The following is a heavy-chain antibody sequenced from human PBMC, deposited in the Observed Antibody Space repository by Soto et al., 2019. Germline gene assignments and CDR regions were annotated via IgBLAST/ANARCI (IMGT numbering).Heavy chain of an antibody. CDR1: GGSISSHY. Sequence: PSETLSLTCTVSGGSISSHYWSWMRQPPGKGLEWIAYIYYSGSTKYNPSLKSRVTMSIDMSKNQFSLNLSSVTAADTAVYYCASGYYYGDYWGQGTLVTVSS. J-gene: IGHJ4*02. V-gene: IGHV4-59*11. D-gene: IGHD3-10*01. CDR2: IYYSGST. CDR3: ASGYYYGDY.